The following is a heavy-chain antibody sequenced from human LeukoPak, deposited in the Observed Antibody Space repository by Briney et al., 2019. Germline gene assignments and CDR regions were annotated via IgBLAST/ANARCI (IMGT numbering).Heavy chain of an antibody. CDR1: GFTFSSYS. CDR2: ISSSSSTI. D-gene: IGHD3-22*01. V-gene: IGHV3-48*01. Sequence: GESLSLSCAASGFTFSSYSMNWVRQAPGKGLEWVSYISSSSSTIYYADSVKGRFTISRDNAKKSLYLQMDSLRAEDTAVYYCARESDSSGYYLDYWGQGTLVTVSS. CDR3: ARESDSSGYYLDY. J-gene: IGHJ4*02.